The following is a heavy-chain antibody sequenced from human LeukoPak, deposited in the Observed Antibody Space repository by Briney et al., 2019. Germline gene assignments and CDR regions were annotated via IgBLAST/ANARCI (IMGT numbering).Heavy chain of an antibody. CDR1: GVSISSSGYY. V-gene: IGHV4-39*01. J-gene: IGHJ1*01. D-gene: IGHD2-15*01. CDR2: IYYSGST. Sequence: PSETLSLTCTVSGVSISSSGYYWGWIRQPPGKGLEWIGTIYYSGSTCYNPSLKSRVTISVDTSKNQFSLRLSSVTAADTAVYYCALGYCGGGSCYAREYFQHWGQGTLVTVSS. CDR3: ALGYCGGGSCYAREYFQH.